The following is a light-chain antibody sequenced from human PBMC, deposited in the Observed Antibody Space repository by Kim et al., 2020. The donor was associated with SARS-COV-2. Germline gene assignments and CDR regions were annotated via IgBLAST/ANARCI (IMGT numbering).Light chain of an antibody. V-gene: IGKV4-1*01. Sequence: DTVMTQSPDSLAVSLGERATIKCRASQSVLYSSKNYLGWYQQKPGQPPKLLIDWASTRASGVPDRFSGRESGTGFTLTISNLQPDDVEVYSGRKFNSVPDTLGQGRRLGI. J-gene: IGKJ5*01. CDR3: RKFNSVPDT. CDR2: WAS. CDR1: QSVLYSSKNY.